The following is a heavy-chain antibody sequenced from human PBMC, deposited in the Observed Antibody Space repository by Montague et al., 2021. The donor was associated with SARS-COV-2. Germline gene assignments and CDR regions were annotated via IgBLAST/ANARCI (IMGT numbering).Heavy chain of an antibody. CDR1: GFSITTSTMG. Sequence: PALVKPTQTLTLTCTFSGFSITTSTMGVGWIRQPPGKALEWLAXXXWXXXKRXSPSLKSRLTITKDTFKDQVVLRMTNMDPMDTATYYCVHYASGSYYFHYWGQGTLVTVSS. D-gene: IGHD3-10*01. V-gene: IGHV2-5*02. CDR2: XXWXXXK. CDR3: VHYASGSYYFHY. J-gene: IGHJ4*02.